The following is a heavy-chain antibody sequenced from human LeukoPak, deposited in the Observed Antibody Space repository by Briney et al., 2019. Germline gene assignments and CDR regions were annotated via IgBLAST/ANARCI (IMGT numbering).Heavy chain of an antibody. J-gene: IGHJ4*02. CDR3: AREDIVVVPAALFGY. D-gene: IGHD2-2*01. V-gene: IGHV1-46*01. CDR1: GYTFTSYY. CDR2: INPSGGST. Sequence: ASVKVSCKASGYTFTSYYMHWVRQAPGQGLEWMGIINPSGGSTSYAQKFQGRVTMTRDMSTSTVYMELSSLRSEDTAVYYCAREDIVVVPAALFGYWGQGTLVTVSS.